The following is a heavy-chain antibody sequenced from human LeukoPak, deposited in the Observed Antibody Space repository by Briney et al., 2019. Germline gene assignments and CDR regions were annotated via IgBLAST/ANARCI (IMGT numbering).Heavy chain of an antibody. J-gene: IGHJ4*02. Sequence: PSETLSLTCTVSGGSISSSSYYWGWIRQPPGKGLEWIGSIYYSGSTYYNPSLKSRVTISVDTSKNQFSLKLSSVTAADTAVYYCATREQGATLRYWGQGTPVTVSS. D-gene: IGHD1-26*01. CDR2: IYYSGST. CDR1: GGSISSSSYY. V-gene: IGHV4-39*01. CDR3: ATREQGATLRY.